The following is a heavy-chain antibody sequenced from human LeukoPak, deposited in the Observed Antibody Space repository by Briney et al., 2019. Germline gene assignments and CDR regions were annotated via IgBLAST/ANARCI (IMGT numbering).Heavy chain of an antibody. CDR3: AKDSWGGVGATTPVYFDY. CDR1: GFTFSDYA. J-gene: IGHJ4*02. CDR2: ISGGGTPT. V-gene: IGHV3-23*01. D-gene: IGHD1-26*01. Sequence: PGGSLRLSCVVSGFTFSDYAMSWVRQAPGKGLEWVSAISGGGTPTFYADSVKGRFITSRDNSKNTLYLQMNSLRAEDTAVYYCAKDSWGGVGATTPVYFDYWGQGTLVTVSS.